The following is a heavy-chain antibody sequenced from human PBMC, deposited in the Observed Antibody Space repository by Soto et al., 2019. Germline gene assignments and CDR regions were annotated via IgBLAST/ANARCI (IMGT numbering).Heavy chain of an antibody. D-gene: IGHD3-3*02. V-gene: IGHV1-69*12. CDR1: GGTFSTSA. CDR2: IMPVFATP. J-gene: IGHJ6*02. Sequence: QVQLMQSGAEVTKPGSSVKVSCKASGGTFSTSAISWVRQAPGEGLEWVGGIMPVFATPDYAQKFQGRVTISADESTSTGYLELTSLTTDDTAVYYCARDKDRQQLGGNYYYILDVWGQGTAITVSS. CDR3: ARDKDRQQLGGNYYYILDV.